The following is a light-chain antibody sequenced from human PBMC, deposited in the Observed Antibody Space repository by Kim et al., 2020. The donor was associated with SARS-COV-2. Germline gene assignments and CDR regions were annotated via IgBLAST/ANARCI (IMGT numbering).Light chain of an antibody. V-gene: IGLV2-18*02. CDR3: SSHTSSSTPV. CDR2: EVR. CDR1: SRDIGTYYR. Sequence: GQAVTISCAGTSRDIGTYYRVSWYQQLPGTAPKLLIFEVRNRPSGVPDRFSGSKSGNTASLTISGLQAEDEADYYCSSHTSSSTPVFGTGTKVTVL. J-gene: IGLJ1*01.